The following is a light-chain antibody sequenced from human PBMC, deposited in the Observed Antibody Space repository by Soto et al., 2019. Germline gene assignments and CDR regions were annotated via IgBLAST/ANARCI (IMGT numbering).Light chain of an antibody. CDR3: CSYVGGYAYV. CDR2: DVS. V-gene: IGLV2-11*01. CDR1: SSDVGDYNS. Sequence: QSALAQPRSVSGSPGQSVTVSCIGTSSDVGDYNSVSWYQQHPGKAPKLMIYDVSKRPSGVPDRFSGSKSGNTASLTISGLQAEDEADYYCCSYVGGYAYVFGIGTKVTL. J-gene: IGLJ1*01.